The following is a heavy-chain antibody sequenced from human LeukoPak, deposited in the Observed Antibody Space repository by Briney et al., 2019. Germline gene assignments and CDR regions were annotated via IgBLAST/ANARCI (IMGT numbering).Heavy chain of an antibody. J-gene: IGHJ4*02. Sequence: GASVKVSCKASGYTFTSYGISWVRQAPGQGLEWMGWISVYNGNTNYAQKLQGRVTMTTDTSTSTAYMELRSLRSDDTAVYYCARNRRGYSYGPVDYWGQGTLVTVSS. V-gene: IGHV1-18*01. CDR2: ISVYNGNT. D-gene: IGHD5-18*01. CDR1: GYTFTSYG. CDR3: ARNRRGYSYGPVDY.